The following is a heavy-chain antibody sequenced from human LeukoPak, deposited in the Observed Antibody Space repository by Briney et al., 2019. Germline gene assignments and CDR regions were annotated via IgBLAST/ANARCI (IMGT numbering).Heavy chain of an antibody. CDR3: ARDRFWSRGFKSGGPLHYFDY. Sequence: GGSLRLSCAASGFTVSSNHMSWVRQAPGKGLEWVSGIYGGGSTYYLDSVKGRSTISRDNSKNTLYLQMDSLRAEDTAVYHCARDRFWSRGFKSGGPLHYFDYWGQGTLVSVSS. D-gene: IGHD1-14*01. V-gene: IGHV3-53*05. CDR1: GFTVSSNH. J-gene: IGHJ4*02. CDR2: IYGGGST.